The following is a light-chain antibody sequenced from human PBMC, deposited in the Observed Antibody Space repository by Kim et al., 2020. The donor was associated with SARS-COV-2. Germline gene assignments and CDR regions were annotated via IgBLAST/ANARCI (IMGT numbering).Light chain of an antibody. CDR3: NSRDSSGNHLV. Sequence: SELTQDPAVSVALGQTVRITCQGDSLRSYYASWYQQKPGQAPVLVIYGKNNRPSGIPDRFSGSSSGNTASLTITGAQAEDEADYYCNSRDSSGNHLVFGG. CDR2: GKN. V-gene: IGLV3-19*01. CDR1: SLRSYY. J-gene: IGLJ2*01.